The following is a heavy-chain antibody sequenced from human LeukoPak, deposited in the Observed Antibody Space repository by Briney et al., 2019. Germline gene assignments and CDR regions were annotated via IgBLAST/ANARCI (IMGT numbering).Heavy chain of an antibody. CDR3: ARDCSSTSCYGLVDY. Sequence: SETLSLTCTVSGGSISSYYWSWIRQPAGKGLEWIGRIYTSGSTNYNPSLKSRVTMSVDTSKNQFSLKLSSVTAADTAVYYCARDCSSTSCYGLVDYWGQGTLVTVSS. V-gene: IGHV4-4*07. D-gene: IGHD2-2*01. J-gene: IGHJ4*02. CDR2: IYTSGST. CDR1: GGSISSYY.